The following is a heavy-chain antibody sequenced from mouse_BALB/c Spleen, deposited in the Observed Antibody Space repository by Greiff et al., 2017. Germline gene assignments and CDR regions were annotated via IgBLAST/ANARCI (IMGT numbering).Heavy chain of an antibody. V-gene: IGHV14-3*02. D-gene: IGHD1-1*01. CDR3: ARDYGSSYFDY. CDR1: GFNIKDTY. Sequence: SGAELVKPGASVKLSCTASGFNIKDTYMHWVKQRPEQGLEWIGRIDPANGNTKYDPKFQGKATITADTSSNTAYLQLSSLTSEDTAVYYCARDYGSSYFDYWGQGTTLTVSS. J-gene: IGHJ2*01. CDR2: IDPANGNT.